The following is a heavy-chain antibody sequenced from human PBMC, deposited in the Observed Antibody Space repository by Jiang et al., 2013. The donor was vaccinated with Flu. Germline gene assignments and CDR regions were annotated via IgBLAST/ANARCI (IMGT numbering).Heavy chain of an antibody. CDR3: ARPALRDAFDI. Sequence: GAEVKKPGESLKISCKGSGYSFTSYWIGWVHQMPGKGLESMGIIFPSDSDTRYSPSFQGQVTISADKSIDTIYLQWSSLKASDTAIYYCARPALRDAFDIWGQGTVVTVSS. J-gene: IGHJ3*02. CDR2: IFPSDSDT. V-gene: IGHV5-51*07. CDR1: GYSFTSYW.